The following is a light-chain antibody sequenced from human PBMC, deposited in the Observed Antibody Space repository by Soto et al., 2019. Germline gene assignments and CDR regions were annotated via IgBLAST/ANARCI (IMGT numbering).Light chain of an antibody. CDR3: SSYAGSNNLNV. CDR2: EVS. Sequence: QSALTQPPSASGSPGQSVTISCTGTSSDVGGYNYVSWYQQHPGKAPKLVIYEVSKRPSGVPDRFSGSKSGNTASLTVSGLQAEDEADYYCSSYAGSNNLNVFGTGTKVTVL. V-gene: IGLV2-8*01. CDR1: SSDVGGYNY. J-gene: IGLJ1*01.